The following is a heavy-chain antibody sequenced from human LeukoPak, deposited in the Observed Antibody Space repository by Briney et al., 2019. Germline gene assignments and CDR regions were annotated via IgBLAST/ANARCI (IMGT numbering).Heavy chain of an antibody. V-gene: IGHV4-39*01. CDR1: GGSITSGSYY. J-gene: IGHJ4*02. CDR2: INYSGSTSGST. CDR3: ASPFFDF. Sequence: SETLSLTCTVSGGSITSGSYYWGWIRQPPGEGLEWIGSINYSGSTSGSTYYNPSLKSRITISVDTSKNQFSLKLSSMTAADTAVYYCASPFFDFWGQGTLVTVSS.